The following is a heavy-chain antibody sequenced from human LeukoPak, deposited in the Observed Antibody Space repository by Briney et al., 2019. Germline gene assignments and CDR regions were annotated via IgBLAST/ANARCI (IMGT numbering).Heavy chain of an antibody. Sequence: PGGSLRLSCAASGPTFSSDGMSWVRQAPGKGLEWVAVISGSGGTTYYADSVKGRFTISRDNSKKTLYLQMSSLGADDTAVYFCAKSIEGVVRGTYYYYSYMDVWGKGTTVTVSS. CDR3: AKSIEGVVRGTYYYYSYMDV. CDR1: GPTFSSDG. V-gene: IGHV3-23*01. CDR2: ISGSGGTT. D-gene: IGHD3-3*01. J-gene: IGHJ6*03.